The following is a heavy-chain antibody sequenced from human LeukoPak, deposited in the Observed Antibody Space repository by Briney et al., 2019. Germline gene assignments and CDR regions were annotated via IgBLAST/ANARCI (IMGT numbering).Heavy chain of an antibody. D-gene: IGHD6-13*01. CDR2: ISWNSGSI. J-gene: IGHJ4*02. Sequence: GGSLRLSCAASGFTFDDYAMHWVRQAPGKGLEWVSGISWNSGSIGYADSVKGRFTISRDNAKNSLYLQMNSLRAEDTALYYCAKDIGRGQGGAAALDYWGQGTLVTVSS. V-gene: IGHV3-9*01. CDR3: AKDIGRGQGGAAALDY. CDR1: GFTFDDYA.